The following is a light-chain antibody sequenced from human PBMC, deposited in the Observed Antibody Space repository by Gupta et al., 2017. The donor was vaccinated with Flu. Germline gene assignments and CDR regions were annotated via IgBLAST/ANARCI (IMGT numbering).Light chain of an antibody. V-gene: IGLV1-47*03. J-gene: IGLJ3*02. Sequence: QSVLSQPPSASGAPGQRATISCSGGSSNIGSNHVNWYQHLPGTALKLLIFKNDQRPSGGPDRFSGSKSGTSASLAISGLWFEDEADYYCEAWDDSLSGPVFGGGTKLTVL. CDR3: EAWDDSLSGPV. CDR1: SSNIGSNH. CDR2: KND.